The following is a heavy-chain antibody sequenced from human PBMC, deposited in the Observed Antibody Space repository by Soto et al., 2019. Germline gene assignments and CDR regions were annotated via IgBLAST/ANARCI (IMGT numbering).Heavy chain of an antibody. CDR2: IYFSGST. V-gene: IGHV4-39*01. D-gene: IGHD3-10*01. CDR1: GGSISSSSYY. Sequence: QLQLQESGPGLVKPSETLSLTCTVSGGSISSSSYYWGWIRQPPGKGLEWIGSIYFSGSTYYNPSLQSRVTISVDTSKNQFSLKLSSVTAADTAVYYCARRAAYYYGSGSYPYFDYWGQGTLVTVSS. CDR3: ARRAAYYYGSGSYPYFDY. J-gene: IGHJ4*02.